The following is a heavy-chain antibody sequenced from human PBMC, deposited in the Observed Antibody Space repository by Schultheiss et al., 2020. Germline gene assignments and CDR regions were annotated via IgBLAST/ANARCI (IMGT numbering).Heavy chain of an antibody. Sequence: GGSLRLSCEASGFTFSSYGMHWVRQAPGKGLEWVAVISYDGSNKYYADSVKGRFIISRDNSKNTLYLQMNSLRAEDTAVYYCTTDFFMDDYWGKGTLVTGSS. V-gene: IGHV3-30*03. D-gene: IGHD3/OR15-3a*01. J-gene: IGHJ4*02. CDR2: ISYDGSNK. CDR1: GFTFSSYG. CDR3: TTDFFMDDY.